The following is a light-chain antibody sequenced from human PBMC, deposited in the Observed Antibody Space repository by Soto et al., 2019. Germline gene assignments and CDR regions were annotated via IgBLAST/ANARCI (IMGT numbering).Light chain of an antibody. V-gene: IGLV4-60*02. CDR2: LETSGSY. Sequence: QSVLTQSSSASASLGSSVKLTCTLSSGHTTYIIAWHQQQPGKAPRYLMKLETSGSYNKGSGVPDRFSGSSSGADPHLTISNLQFEDEADYYCETWDIYTHVVFGGGTKLTVL. J-gene: IGLJ2*01. CDR1: SGHTTYI. CDR3: ETWDIYTHVV.